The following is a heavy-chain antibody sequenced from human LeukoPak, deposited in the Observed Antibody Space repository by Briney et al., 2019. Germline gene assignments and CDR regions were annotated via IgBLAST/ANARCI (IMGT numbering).Heavy chain of an antibody. CDR1: GGTFSSYA. CDR2: IIPIFGTA. CDR3: ARGRDGYNLDSY. Sequence: AVKVSCKASGGTFSSYAISWVRQAPGQGLEWMGGIIPIFGTANYAQKFQGRVTITADESTSTAYMELSSLRSEDTAVYYCARGRDGYNLDSYWGQGTLVTVSS. J-gene: IGHJ4*02. D-gene: IGHD5-24*01. V-gene: IGHV1-69*01.